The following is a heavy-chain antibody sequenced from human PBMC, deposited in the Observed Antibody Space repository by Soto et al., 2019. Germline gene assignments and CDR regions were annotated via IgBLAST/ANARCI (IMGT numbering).Heavy chain of an antibody. J-gene: IGHJ6*02. CDR2: ISSSSSTI. Sequence: PGGSLRLSCAASGFTFSSYSMSWVRQAPGKGLEWVSYISSSSSTIYYADSVEGRFTISRDNAKNSLYLQMNSLRDEDTAVYYCARPEYSSSSYGMAVWGQGTTVTVSS. V-gene: IGHV3-48*02. CDR1: GFTFSSYS. D-gene: IGHD6-6*01. CDR3: ARPEYSSSSYGMAV.